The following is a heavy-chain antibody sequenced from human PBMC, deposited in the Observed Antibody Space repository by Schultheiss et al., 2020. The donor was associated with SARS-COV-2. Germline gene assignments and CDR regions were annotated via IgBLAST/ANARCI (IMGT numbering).Heavy chain of an antibody. CDR1: GFTFSSYS. CDR3: ARDDKLLGDAFDI. CDR2: ISSSSSYI. V-gene: IGHV3-21*01. Sequence: GGSLRLSCAASGFTFSSYSMNWVCQAPGKGLEWVSSISSSSSYIYYADSVKGRFTISRDNAKNSLYLQMNSLRAEDTAVYYCARDDKLLGDAFDIWGQGTMVTVSS. D-gene: IGHD2-15*01. J-gene: IGHJ3*02.